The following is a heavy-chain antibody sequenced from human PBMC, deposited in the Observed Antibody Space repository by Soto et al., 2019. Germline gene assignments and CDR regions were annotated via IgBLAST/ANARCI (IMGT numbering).Heavy chain of an antibody. D-gene: IGHD6-19*01. V-gene: IGHV1-3*01. J-gene: IGHJ4*02. CDR1: GYTFTSYA. CDR2: INAGNGNT. Sequence: ASVKVSCKASGYTFTSYAMHWVRQAPGQRLEWMGWINAGNGNTKYSQKFQGRVTITRDTSASTAYMELSSLRSEDTAVYYCARKERSLDSSGGPFDYWGQGTMVTVSS. CDR3: ARKERSLDSSGGPFDY.